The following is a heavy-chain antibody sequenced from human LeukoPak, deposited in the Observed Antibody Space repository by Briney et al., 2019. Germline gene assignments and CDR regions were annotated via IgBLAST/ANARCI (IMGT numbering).Heavy chain of an antibody. CDR3: CKGSGSYYPIGYYYYYMDV. V-gene: IGHV3-30*02. Sequence: PGGSLRLSCAASGFTFSSYGMHWVRQAPGKGLEWVAFIRYDGSNKYYADSVKGRFTISRDNSKNTLYLQMNSLRAEDTAVYYCCKGSGSYYPIGYYYYYMDVWGKGTTVTISS. CDR1: GFTFSSYG. J-gene: IGHJ6*03. D-gene: IGHD1-26*01. CDR2: IRYDGSNK.